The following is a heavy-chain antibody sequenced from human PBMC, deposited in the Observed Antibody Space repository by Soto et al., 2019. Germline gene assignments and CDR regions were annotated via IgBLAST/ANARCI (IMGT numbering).Heavy chain of an antibody. J-gene: IGHJ4*02. Sequence: QPQLVQSGPEVKKPGASVKVSCKASHYTFTSYGVSWVRQAPGKGLGWRGWISSQNGNTVYGQNFQGRVTLTTDTSTTTAFMELRNLQSDDTALYYCARDRPYYTSDRVDYWGQGTLVTVSS. CDR3: ARDRPYYTSDRVDY. V-gene: IGHV1-18*01. D-gene: IGHD3-3*01. CDR1: HYTFTSYG. CDR2: ISSQNGNT.